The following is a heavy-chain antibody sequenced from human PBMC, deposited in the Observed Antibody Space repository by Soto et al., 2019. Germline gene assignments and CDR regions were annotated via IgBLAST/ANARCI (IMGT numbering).Heavy chain of an antibody. V-gene: IGHV1-69*13. D-gene: IGHD1-26*01. CDR2: IIPMFGTA. Sequence: SVKVSCKASAGTFSSYCISWVRQAPGQGLEWMGGIIPMFGTATHTQNFQGRLTITADESTTTAYMELSSLRSEDTAVYFCARSVGVTTLSYLDYWGQGTLVTFSS. CDR1: AGTFSSYC. CDR3: ARSVGVTTLSYLDY. J-gene: IGHJ4*02.